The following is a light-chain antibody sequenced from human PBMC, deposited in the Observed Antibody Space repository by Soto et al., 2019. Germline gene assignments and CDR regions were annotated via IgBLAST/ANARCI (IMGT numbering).Light chain of an antibody. J-gene: IGKJ1*01. CDR2: WAS. V-gene: IGKV4-1*01. CDR3: QQYYSTPRT. Sequence: DIVMTQSPDSLAVSLGERATINCKSSQSVLYSANNKNCLAWYQQKPGQPPKLLIYWASTRESGVPDRFSGSGSGTDFTLTISSLQAEDVAVYYCQQYYSTPRTFGQGTKVELK. CDR1: QSVLYSANNKNC.